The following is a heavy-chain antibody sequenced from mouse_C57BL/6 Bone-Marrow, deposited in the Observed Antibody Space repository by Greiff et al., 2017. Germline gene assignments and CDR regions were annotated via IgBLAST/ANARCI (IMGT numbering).Heavy chain of an antibody. D-gene: IGHD2-12*01. CDR3: AREYYIPFAY. CDR1: GYTFTSYW. V-gene: IGHV1-64*01. Sequence: QVQLQQPGAELVKPGASVKLSCKASGYTFTSYWMHWVKQRPGQGLEWIGKIHPRSGSTNYNEKFKSKATLTVDKSSSTAYMQLSSLTSEDSAVYYGAREYYIPFAYWGQGTPVTVSA. CDR2: IHPRSGST. J-gene: IGHJ3*01.